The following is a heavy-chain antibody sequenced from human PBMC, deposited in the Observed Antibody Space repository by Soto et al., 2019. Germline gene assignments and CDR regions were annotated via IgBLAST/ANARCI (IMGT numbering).Heavy chain of an antibody. CDR3: ARGGDYDNYFDY. D-gene: IGHD3-22*01. Sequence: QVQLQESGPGLVKPTQTLSLTCTVSGGSISSGGYYWSWIRQHPGKGLEWIGYIFHSGSTYYNPSLRSRVTTSVDTSKNQFSLKLISVTAADTAVYYCARGGDYDNYFDYWGQGTLVTVSS. CDR1: GGSISSGGYY. V-gene: IGHV4-31*03. CDR2: IFHSGST. J-gene: IGHJ4*02.